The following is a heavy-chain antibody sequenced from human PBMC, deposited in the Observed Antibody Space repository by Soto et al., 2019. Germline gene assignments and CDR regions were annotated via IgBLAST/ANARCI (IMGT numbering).Heavy chain of an antibody. D-gene: IGHD2-8*02. CDR3: ARDEGCTVY. V-gene: IGHV3-33*01. Sequence: QVQLVESGGGVVQPGRSLRLSCAASGFTFSSYGMYWVRQAPGKGLEWVAVIWYDGSNKYYEDSVKGRFTISRDNSKNTLYLQMNSLRAEDTAVYDCARDEGCTVYWGQGTLVTVSS. J-gene: IGHJ4*02. CDR2: IWYDGSNK. CDR1: GFTFSSYG.